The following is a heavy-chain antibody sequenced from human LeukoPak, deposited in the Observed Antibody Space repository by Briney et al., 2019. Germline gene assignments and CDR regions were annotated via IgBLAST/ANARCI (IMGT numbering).Heavy chain of an antibody. J-gene: IGHJ5*02. D-gene: IGHD3-9*01. CDR1: GYTFTGYY. CDR3: ARALRYFPGFDP. V-gene: IGHV1-2*02. Sequence: ASVKVSCKASGYTFTGYYMHWVRQAPGQGLEWMGWINPNSGGTNYARKFQGRVTMTRDTSISTAYMELSRLRSDDTAVYYCARALRYFPGFDPWGQGTLVTVSS. CDR2: INPNSGGT.